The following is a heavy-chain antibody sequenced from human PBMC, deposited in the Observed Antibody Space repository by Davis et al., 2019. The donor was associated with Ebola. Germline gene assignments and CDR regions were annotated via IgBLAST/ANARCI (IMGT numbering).Heavy chain of an antibody. CDR1: GYTFTSYG. D-gene: IGHD1-1*01. CDR3: ARAYWSGSWNDHGDV. Sequence: ASVQVSCKASGYTFTSYGISWVRQAPRQGLEWMGWISAYNGNTNYAQKLQDRVTLTTDTSTSTAYMELRSLRSDDTAVYYCARAYWSGSWNDHGDVWGQGTTVTVSS. CDR2: ISAYNGNT. V-gene: IGHV1-18*01. J-gene: IGHJ6*02.